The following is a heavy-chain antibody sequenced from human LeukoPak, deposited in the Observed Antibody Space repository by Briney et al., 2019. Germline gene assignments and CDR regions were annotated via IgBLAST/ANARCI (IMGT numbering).Heavy chain of an antibody. CDR1: GYTFTSFG. V-gene: IGHV1-18*01. CDR3: ARDLAVGATAGTFDH. J-gene: IGHJ4*02. D-gene: IGHD1-26*01. CDR2: ISAFNGHT. Sequence: VASVKVSCKASGYTFTSFGITWVRQAPGHGLEWMGWISAFNGHTTYAQNLQGRLTMTTDSSTNTAYMELGSLTSDDTAVYYCARDLAVGATAGTFDHWGQGTLVTVSS.